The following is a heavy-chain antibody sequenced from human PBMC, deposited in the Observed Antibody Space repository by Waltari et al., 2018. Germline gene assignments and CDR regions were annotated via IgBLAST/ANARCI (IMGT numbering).Heavy chain of an antibody. D-gene: IGHD2-15*01. CDR2: ISHGGGT. V-gene: IGHV4-34*01. CDR1: GGSFNSHY. CDR3: ARKLYCSGGVCHSWVDNWFDP. Sequence: QVQLHQWGAGLLKPSETLSLTCGVYGGSFNSHYWSWIRQPPGKGLEWIGEISHGGGTSYNPSLRRRATISVDTSKNQFSLKLTSVTAADTAVYYCARKLYCSGGVCHSWVDNWFDPWGQGTLVTVSS. J-gene: IGHJ5*02.